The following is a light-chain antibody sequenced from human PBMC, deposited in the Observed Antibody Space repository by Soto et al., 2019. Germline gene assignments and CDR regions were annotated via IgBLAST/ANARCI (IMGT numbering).Light chain of an antibody. V-gene: IGLV1-40*01. J-gene: IGLJ3*02. CDR3: QAYDSRLSGSV. CDR1: SSNIGAGYD. CDR2: GHN. Sequence: QSVLTQPPSVSGAPGQRVTISCTGRSSNIGAGYDVDWYQQLPGTAPKLLLYGHNTRPSGVPDRFAGSKSGTSASLTITGLQADDEADYFCQAYDSRLSGSVFGGGTKVTVL.